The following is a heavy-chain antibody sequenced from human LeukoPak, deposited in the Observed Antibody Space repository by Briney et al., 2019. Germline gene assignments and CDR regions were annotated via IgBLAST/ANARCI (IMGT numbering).Heavy chain of an antibody. D-gene: IGHD2/OR15-2a*01. CDR3: TRHTERNSD. CDR1: GFTFNDST. Sequence: GGSLRLSCAASGFTFNDSTMHWVRQASGKGLEWVGRIRTKPNTYATAYAASVKGRFTISRDDSKNTAYLQMNSLKTDDTAVYYCTRHTERNSDWGQGTLVTVSS. J-gene: IGHJ4*02. CDR2: IRTKPNTYAT. V-gene: IGHV3-73*01.